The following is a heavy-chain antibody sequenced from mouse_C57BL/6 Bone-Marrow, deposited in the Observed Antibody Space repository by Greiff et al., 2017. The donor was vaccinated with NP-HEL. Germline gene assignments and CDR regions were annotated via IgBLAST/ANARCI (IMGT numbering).Heavy chain of an antibody. D-gene: IGHD1-1*01. V-gene: IGHV1-62-2*01. CDR1: GYTFTEYT. CDR3: ARHGDYFGSSYGYFDV. Sequence: QVQLKQSGAELVKPGASVKLSCKASGYTFTEYTIHWVKQRSGQGLEWIGWFYPGSGSIKYNEKFKDQATLTADNSSSTVYMDLSRLTSEDSAVYFCARHGDYFGSSYGYFDVWGTGTTVTVSS. J-gene: IGHJ1*03. CDR2: FYPGSGSI.